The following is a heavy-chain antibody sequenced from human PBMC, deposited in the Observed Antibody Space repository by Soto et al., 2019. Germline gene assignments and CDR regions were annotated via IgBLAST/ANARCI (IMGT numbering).Heavy chain of an antibody. V-gene: IGHV3-30-3*01. D-gene: IGHD1-1*01. CDR1: GFTFSSYA. J-gene: IGHJ4*02. CDR2: ISYDGSNK. CDR3: SRVRWKRQALFYCDY. Sequence: QVQLVESGGGVVQPGRSLRLSCAASGFTFSSYAMHWVRQAPGKGLEWVAVISYDGSNKYYADSVKGRFTISSDNSKNGLYLQMNSLRAEDTAVYYCSRVRWKRQALFYCDYWGQGTLVTF.